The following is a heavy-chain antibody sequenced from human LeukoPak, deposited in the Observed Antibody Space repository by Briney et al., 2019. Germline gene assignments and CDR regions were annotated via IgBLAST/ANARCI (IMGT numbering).Heavy chain of an antibody. CDR2: IYYSGST. V-gene: IGHV4-39*01. CDR1: GGSISSSSYY. D-gene: IGHD3-3*01. CDR3: ARQPLYYDFWSGYSYYYYMDV. J-gene: IGHJ6*03. Sequence: SETLSLTCTVPGGSISSSSYYWGWIRQPPGKGLEWIGSIYYSGSTYYNPSLKSRVTISVDTSKNQFSLKLSSVTAADTAVYYCARQPLYYDFWSGYSYYYYMDVWGKGTTVTVSS.